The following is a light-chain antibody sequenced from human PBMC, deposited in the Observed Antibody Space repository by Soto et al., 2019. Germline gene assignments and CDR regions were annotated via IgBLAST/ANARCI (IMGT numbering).Light chain of an antibody. J-gene: IGKJ1*01. Sequence: DIQMTQSPSTLSASVGDRVTITCRASRSISDWLAWYQQKPGKAPELLIFDASSLKSGVPSRFSGSGSGTEFTLTISGLQPDDVATYYCLQYSSHSWTFGQGTKVEIK. CDR2: DAS. CDR1: RSISDW. CDR3: LQYSSHSWT. V-gene: IGKV1-5*01.